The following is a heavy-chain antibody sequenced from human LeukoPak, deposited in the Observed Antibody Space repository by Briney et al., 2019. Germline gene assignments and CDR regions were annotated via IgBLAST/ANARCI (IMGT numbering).Heavy chain of an antibody. V-gene: IGHV4-34*01. CDR2: INHSGST. D-gene: IGHD5-18*01. Sequence: SETLSLTCAVYGGSFSGYYWSWIRQPPGKGLEWIGEINHSGSTNYNPSLKSRVTISVDTSKNQFSLKLSSVTAADTAVYYCARTPRTAMAPLDYWGQGTLVTVSS. J-gene: IGHJ4*02. CDR1: GGSFSGYY. CDR3: ARTPRTAMAPLDY.